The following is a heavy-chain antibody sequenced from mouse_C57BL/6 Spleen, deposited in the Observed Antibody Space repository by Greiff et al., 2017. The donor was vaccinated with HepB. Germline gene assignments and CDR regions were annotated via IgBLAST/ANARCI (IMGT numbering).Heavy chain of an antibody. CDR2: INPNNGGT. Sequence: EVQLQQSGPELVKPGASVKISCKASGYTFTDYYMNWVKQSHGKSLEWIGDINPNNGGTSYNQKFKGKATLTVDKYSSTAYMELSSLTSEDSAVYYCATSHYYGSTYYFDYWGQGTTLTVSS. CDR3: ATSHYYGSTYYFDY. CDR1: GYTFTDYY. J-gene: IGHJ2*01. V-gene: IGHV1-26*01. D-gene: IGHD1-1*01.